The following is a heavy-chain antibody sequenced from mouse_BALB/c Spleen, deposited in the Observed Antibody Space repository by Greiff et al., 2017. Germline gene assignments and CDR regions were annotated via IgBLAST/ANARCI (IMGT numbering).Heavy chain of an antibody. CDR2: INPYNDGT. J-gene: IGHJ3*01. D-gene: IGHD3-2*02. CDR3: ARGEAPY. V-gene: IGHV1-14*01. CDR1: GYTFTSYV. Sequence: EVKLVESGPELVKPGASVKMSCKASGYTFTSYVMHWVKQKPGQGLEWIGYINPYNDGTKYNEKFKGKATLTSDKSSSTAYMELSSLTSEDSAVYYCARGEAPYWGQGTLVTVSA.